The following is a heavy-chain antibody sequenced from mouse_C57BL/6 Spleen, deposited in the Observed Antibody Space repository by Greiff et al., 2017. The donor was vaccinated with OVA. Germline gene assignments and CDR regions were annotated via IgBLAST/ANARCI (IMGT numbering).Heavy chain of an antibody. CDR1: GYTFTDYE. Sequence: VQVVESGNELVRPGASVTLSCKASGYTFTDYEMHWVKQTQVRGLEWIGAIDPETGGTSYIQKFKGKAILTADKFFSTVYMELRSLTSEVPAVYYCTRGRSVFSYWGQGTTLTVSS. D-gene: IGHD3-2*02. CDR3: TRGRSVFSY. CDR2: IDPETGGT. V-gene: IGHV1-15*01. J-gene: IGHJ2*01.